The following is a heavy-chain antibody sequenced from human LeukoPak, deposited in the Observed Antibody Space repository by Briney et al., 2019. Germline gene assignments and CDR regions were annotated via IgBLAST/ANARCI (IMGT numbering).Heavy chain of an antibody. CDR3: ARGTVQTGWFDP. CDR2: IIPILGIA. CDR1: GGTFSSCA. J-gene: IGHJ5*02. V-gene: IGHV1-69*04. Sequence: GASVKVSCKASGGTFSSCAISWVRQAPGQGLEWMGRIIPILGIANYAQKFQGRVTITADKSTSTAYMELSSLRSEDTAVYYCARGTVQTGWFDPWGQGTLVTVSS. D-gene: IGHD1-1*01.